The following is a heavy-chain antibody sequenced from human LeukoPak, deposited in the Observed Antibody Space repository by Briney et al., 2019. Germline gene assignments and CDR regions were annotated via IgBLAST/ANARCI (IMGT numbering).Heavy chain of an antibody. CDR1: GFTVSSNY. D-gene: IGHD4-17*01. J-gene: IGHJ4*02. CDR3: ASLYGDYDPQVSDY. CDR2: IYSGGST. V-gene: IGHV3-66*01. Sequence: PGGSLRLSCAASGFTVSSNYMSWVRQAPGKGLEWVSVIYSGGSTYYADSVKGRFTISRDNSRNTLYLQMNSQRAEDTAVYYCASLYGDYDPQVSDYWGQGTLVTVSS.